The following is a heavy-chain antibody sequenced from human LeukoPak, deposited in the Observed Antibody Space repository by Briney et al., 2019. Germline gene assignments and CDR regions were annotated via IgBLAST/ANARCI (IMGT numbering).Heavy chain of an antibody. CDR2: IYSGGST. Sequence: GGSLRLSCAASGFTLSSNYMSWVRQAPGKGLEWGSVIYSGGSTYYADSVKGRFAISRHNSKNTLYLQMNSLRAEDTAVYYCVRWFGELLAFDYWGQGTVVTVSS. CDR3: VRWFGELLAFDY. CDR1: GFTLSSNY. V-gene: IGHV3-53*04. J-gene: IGHJ4*02. D-gene: IGHD3-10*01.